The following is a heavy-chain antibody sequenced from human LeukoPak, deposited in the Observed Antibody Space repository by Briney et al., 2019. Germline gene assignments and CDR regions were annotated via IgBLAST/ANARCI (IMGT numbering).Heavy chain of an antibody. D-gene: IGHD5-24*01. CDR3: ARAEMTTITYPDY. CDR1: GFTFSSYA. V-gene: IGHV3-30-3*01. CDR2: ISYDGSNK. Sequence: PGGSLRLSCAASGFTFSSYAMHWVRQAPGKGLEWVAVISYDGSNKYYADSVKGRFTISRDNSKNSLYLQMNSLRAEDTAVYYCARAEMTTITYPDYWGQGTPVTVSS. J-gene: IGHJ4*02.